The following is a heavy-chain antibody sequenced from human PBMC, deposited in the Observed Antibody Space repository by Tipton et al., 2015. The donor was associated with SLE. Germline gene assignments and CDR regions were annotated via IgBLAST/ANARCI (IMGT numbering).Heavy chain of an antibody. CDR1: GGSFSGYY. D-gene: IGHD6-13*01. J-gene: IGHJ1*01. CDR3: ARGFRAAGRYFQH. CDR2: INHSGST. V-gene: IGHV4-34*01. Sequence: TLSLTCVVYGGSFSGYYWSWIRQPPGKGLEWIGEINHSGSTNYNPSLKSRVTISVDTSKNQFSLKLSSVTAADTAVYYCARGFRAAGRYFQHWGQGTLVTVSS.